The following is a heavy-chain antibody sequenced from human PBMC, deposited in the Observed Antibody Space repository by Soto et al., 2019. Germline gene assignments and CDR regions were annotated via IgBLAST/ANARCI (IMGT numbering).Heavy chain of an antibody. V-gene: IGHV1-69*13. CDR2: IIPIFGTA. CDR1: GGTFSSYA. CDR3: ARDTGGIHGMDV. D-gene: IGHD3-16*01. Sequence: SVKVSCKASGGTFSSYAISWVRQAPGQGLEWMGGIIPIFGTANYAQKFQGRVTITADESTSTAYMELSSLRSEDTAVYYCARDTGGIHGMDVWGQGTTVTVSS. J-gene: IGHJ6*02.